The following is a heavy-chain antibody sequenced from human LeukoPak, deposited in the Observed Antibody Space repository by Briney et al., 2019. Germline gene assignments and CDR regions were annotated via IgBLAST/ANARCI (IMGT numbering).Heavy chain of an antibody. CDR2: IYTSGST. V-gene: IGHV4-4*07. CDR3: ARESGITMVRGAHTP. Sequence: SETLSLTCTVSGGSISYFYWSWIRQPAGKGLEWIGRIYTSGSTNYNPSLKSRVTMSVDTSKKQFSLKLSSVTAADTAVYYCARESGITMVRGAHTPWGQGTLVTVSS. D-gene: IGHD3-10*01. CDR1: GGSISYFY. J-gene: IGHJ5*02.